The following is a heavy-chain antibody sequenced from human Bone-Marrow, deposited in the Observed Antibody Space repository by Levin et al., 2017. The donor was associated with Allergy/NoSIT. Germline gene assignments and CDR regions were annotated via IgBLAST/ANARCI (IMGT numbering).Heavy chain of an antibody. D-gene: IGHD5-18*01. J-gene: IGHJ5*02. CDR1: GFTFSRYW. V-gene: IGHV3-7*01. CDR3: ARDPDDSYGYRSSNWFDP. CDR2: IKQDGREK. Sequence: GESLKISCAASGFTFSRYWMSWVRQAPGKGLEWVANIKQDGREKYYVDSVRGRFTISRDNAKISLYLQMNSLRAEDTAVYYCARDPDDSYGYRSSNWFDPWGQGTLVTVSS.